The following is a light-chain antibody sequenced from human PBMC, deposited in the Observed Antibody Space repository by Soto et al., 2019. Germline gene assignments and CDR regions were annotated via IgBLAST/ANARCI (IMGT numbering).Light chain of an antibody. J-gene: IGLJ2*01. Sequence: QSVLTQPPSASGSPGQSVTISCTGTNSDVGLYNFVSWYQQHPGNAPKLMIYEVTKRPSGVPDRFSGSKSGTSATLGITGLQTGDEADYYCGTWDSSLSAVVFGGGTKLTVL. V-gene: IGLV2-8*01. CDR3: GTWDSSLSAVV. CDR2: EVT. CDR1: NSDVGLYNF.